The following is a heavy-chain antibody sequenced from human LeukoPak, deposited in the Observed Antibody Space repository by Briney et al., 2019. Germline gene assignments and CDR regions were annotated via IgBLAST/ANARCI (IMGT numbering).Heavy chain of an antibody. J-gene: IGHJ6*02. CDR2: IYYSGTT. Sequence: SETLSLTCTVSGGSISYYYWSWIRQSPGKGLEWIGYIYYSGTTNYNPSLKGRVTISVDTSKNQLSLQLRSVTAADTAVYYCAREDPQTTVPEGMDVWGQGTTVTVSS. CDR3: AREDPQTTVPEGMDV. D-gene: IGHD4-17*01. V-gene: IGHV4-59*01. CDR1: GGSISYYY.